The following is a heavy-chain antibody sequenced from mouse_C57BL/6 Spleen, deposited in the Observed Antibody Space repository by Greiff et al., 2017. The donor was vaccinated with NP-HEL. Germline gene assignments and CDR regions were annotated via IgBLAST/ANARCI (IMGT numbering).Heavy chain of an antibody. CDR2: IDPENGDT. CDR3: TTSLYYYGSSYAMDY. Sequence: EVQLQQSGAELVRPGASVKLSCTASGFNIKDDYMHWVKQRPEQGLEWIGWIDPENGDTEYASKFQGKATITADTSSNTAYLQLSSLTSEDTAVYYCTTSLYYYGSSYAMDYWGQGTSVTVSS. V-gene: IGHV14-4*01. D-gene: IGHD1-1*01. CDR1: GFNIKDDY. J-gene: IGHJ4*01.